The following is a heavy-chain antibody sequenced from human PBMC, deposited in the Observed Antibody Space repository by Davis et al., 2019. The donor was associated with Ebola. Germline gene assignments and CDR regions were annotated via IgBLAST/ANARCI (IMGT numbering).Heavy chain of an antibody. CDR3: AKDIEAVADISGAFDI. Sequence: GESLKISCAASGFTFSSYGMHWVRQAPGKGLEWVAVISYDGSKKYSADSVRGRFTISRDNAKNSLYLQMNSLRAEDTALYYCAKDIEAVADISGAFDIWGQGTMVTVSS. CDR1: GFTFSSYG. J-gene: IGHJ3*02. CDR2: ISYDGSKK. V-gene: IGHV3-30*18. D-gene: IGHD6-19*01.